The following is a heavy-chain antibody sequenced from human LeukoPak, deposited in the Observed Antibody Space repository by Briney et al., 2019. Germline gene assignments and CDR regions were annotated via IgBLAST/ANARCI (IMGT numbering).Heavy chain of an antibody. Sequence: ASEKVSCKASGYTFTSYDINWVRQATGQGLEWMGWMNPNSGNTGYAQKFQGRVTITRNTSISTAYMELSSLRSEDTAVYYCAAGGIAAAEPFDCWGQGTLVTVSS. D-gene: IGHD6-13*01. J-gene: IGHJ4*02. V-gene: IGHV1-8*03. CDR1: GYTFTSYD. CDR3: AAGGIAAAEPFDC. CDR2: MNPNSGNT.